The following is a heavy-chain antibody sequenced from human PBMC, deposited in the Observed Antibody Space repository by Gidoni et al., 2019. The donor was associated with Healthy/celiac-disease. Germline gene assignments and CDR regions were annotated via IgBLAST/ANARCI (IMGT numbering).Heavy chain of an antibody. CDR2: INHSGST. CDR1: GGSFSGYY. CDR3: ARGRRIAAAATRAFDI. D-gene: IGHD6-13*01. J-gene: IGHJ3*02. V-gene: IGHV4-34*01. Sequence: QVQLQQWGAGLLKPSETLSLTCAVYGGSFSGYYWSWIRQPPGKGLEWIGEINHSGSTTYNPSLKSRLTISVDTSKNQFSLKLSSVTAADTAVYYCARGRRIAAAATRAFDIWGQGTMVTVSS.